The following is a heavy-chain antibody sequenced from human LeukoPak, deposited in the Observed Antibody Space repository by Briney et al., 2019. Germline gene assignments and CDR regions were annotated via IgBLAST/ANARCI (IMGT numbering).Heavy chain of an antibody. CDR3: ARVTRGYYSDY. CDR1: GFTFSSYG. J-gene: IGHJ4*02. V-gene: IGHV3-33*01. CDR2: IWYDGSNK. D-gene: IGHD3-3*01. Sequence: PGGSLRLSCAASGFTFSSYGMHWARQAPGKGLEWVAVIWYDGSNKYYADSVKGRFTISRDNSKNTLYLQMNSLRAEDTAVYYCARVTRGYYSDYWGQGTLVTVSS.